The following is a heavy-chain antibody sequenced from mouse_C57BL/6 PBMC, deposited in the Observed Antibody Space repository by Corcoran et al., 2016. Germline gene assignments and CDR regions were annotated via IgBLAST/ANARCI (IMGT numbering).Heavy chain of an antibody. J-gene: IGHJ2*01. D-gene: IGHD2-5*01. Sequence: QIQLVQSGPELKKPGETVKISCKASGYTFTTYGMSWVKQAPGKGLKWMGWINTYSGVPTYADDFKGRFAFSLETSASTAYLQINNLKNEGTATYFCAREDSNYDYWCQGTTLTVSS. CDR1: GYTFTTYG. V-gene: IGHV9-3*01. CDR3: AREDSNYDY. CDR2: INTYSGVP.